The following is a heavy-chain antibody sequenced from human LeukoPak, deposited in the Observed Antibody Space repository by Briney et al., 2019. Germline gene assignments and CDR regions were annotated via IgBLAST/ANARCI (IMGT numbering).Heavy chain of an antibody. D-gene: IGHD3-10*01. J-gene: IGHJ6*03. V-gene: IGHV4-4*07. CDR1: GYSIRTDYY. Sequence: SETLSLTCTVSGYSIRTDYYWGWIRQPAGKGLEWIGRIYTSGSTNYNPSLKSRVTMSVDTSKNQFSLKLSSVTAADTAVYYCARDRYYGSGSYYDYYYYYYYMDVWGKGTTVTISS. CDR3: ARDRYYGSGSYYDYYYYYYYMDV. CDR2: IYTSGST.